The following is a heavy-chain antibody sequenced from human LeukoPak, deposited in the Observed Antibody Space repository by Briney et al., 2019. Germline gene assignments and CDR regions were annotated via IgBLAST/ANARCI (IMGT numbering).Heavy chain of an antibody. CDR3: ARYAWWLHPNGGPFDY. CDR2: IYYSGST. CDR1: GGSISSYY. V-gene: IGHV4-59*08. Sequence: SETLSLTCTVSGGSISSYYWSWIRQPPGKGLEWNGYIYYSGSTNYNPSLKSRVTISVDTSKNQFSLKLSSVTAADTAVYYCARYAWWLHPNGGPFDYWGQGTLVTVSS. D-gene: IGHD5-12*01. J-gene: IGHJ4*02.